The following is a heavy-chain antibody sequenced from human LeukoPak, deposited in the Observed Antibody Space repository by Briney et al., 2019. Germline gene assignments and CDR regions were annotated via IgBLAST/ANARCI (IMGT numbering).Heavy chain of an antibody. CDR1: GGSISSGDYY. CDR3: AGVGSGYYRRYFDY. Sequence: PSETLSLTCTVSGGSISSGDYYWSWIRQPPGKGLEWIGYIYYSGSTYYNPSLKSRVTISVDTSKNQFSLKLSSVTAADTAVYYCAGVGSGYYRRYFDYWGQGTLVTVSS. V-gene: IGHV4-30-4*08. J-gene: IGHJ4*02. D-gene: IGHD3-3*01. CDR2: IYYSGST.